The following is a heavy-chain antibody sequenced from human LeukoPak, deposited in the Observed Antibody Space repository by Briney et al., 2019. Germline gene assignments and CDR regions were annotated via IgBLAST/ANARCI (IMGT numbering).Heavy chain of an antibody. J-gene: IGHJ4*02. CDR1: GGSISSGGYY. V-gene: IGHV4-31*03. CDR2: IYYSGST. CDR3: ARAQAAAGNSLDY. Sequence: SSETLSLTCTVSGGSISSGGYYWSWIHQHPGKGLEWIGYIYYSGSTYYNPSLKSRVTISVDTSKNQFSLKLSSVTAADTAVYYCARAQAAAGNSLDYWAREPWSPSPQ. D-gene: IGHD6-13*01.